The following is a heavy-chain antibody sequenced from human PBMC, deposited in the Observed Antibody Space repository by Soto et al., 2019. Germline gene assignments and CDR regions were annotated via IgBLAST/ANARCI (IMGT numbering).Heavy chain of an antibody. V-gene: IGHV3-48*02. CDR3: ARLDACDI. CDR1: GFTFSTYS. Sequence: EVQLVESGGGLVLPGGSLRLSCAASGFTFSTYSMNWVRQAPGKGLEWVSYISSGSSTIYYADSVKGRFTISRDNAKNSLFLQMNSLRDADTAVYYCARLDACDIWGQGTIVTVSS. CDR2: ISSGSSTI. J-gene: IGHJ3*02.